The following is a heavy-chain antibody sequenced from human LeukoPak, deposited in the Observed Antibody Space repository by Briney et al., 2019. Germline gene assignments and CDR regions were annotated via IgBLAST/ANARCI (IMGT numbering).Heavy chain of an antibody. CDR3: ARAPTRYCSGGSCYLPFDY. V-gene: IGHV3-30-3*01. J-gene: IGHJ4*02. CDR2: ISYDGSNK. Sequence: GGSLRLSCAASGFTFSSYAMHWVRQAPGKGLEWVAVISYDGSNKYYADSVKGRFTISRDNSKNTLYLQMYSLRAEDTAVYYCARAPTRYCSGGSCYLPFDYWGQGTLVTVSS. D-gene: IGHD2-15*01. CDR1: GFTFSSYA.